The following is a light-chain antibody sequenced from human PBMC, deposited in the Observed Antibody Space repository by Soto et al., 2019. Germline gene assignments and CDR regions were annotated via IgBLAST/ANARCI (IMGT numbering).Light chain of an antibody. Sequence: SSELTQPPSVSVAPGQTATMTCGGNNLGSKSVHWYHQRPGQAPVLVVYDDSDRPSGIPERFSGSNSGNTASLTISRVEAGDEADYYCQVWDSSSDRWVFGGGTKVTVL. V-gene: IGLV3-21*02. CDR3: QVWDSSSDRWV. CDR1: NLGSKS. J-gene: IGLJ3*02. CDR2: DDS.